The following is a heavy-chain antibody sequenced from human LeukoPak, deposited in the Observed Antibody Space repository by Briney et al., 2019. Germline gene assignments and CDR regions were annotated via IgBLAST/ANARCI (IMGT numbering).Heavy chain of an antibody. CDR2: IYYSGST. CDR3: ARVERTWFDP. J-gene: IGHJ5*02. V-gene: IGHV4-59*01. D-gene: IGHD1-1*01. CDR1: GGSISSYY. Sequence: PSETLSLTCTVSGGSISSYYWSWIRQPPGKGLEWIGYIYYSGSTNYNPSLKSRVTISVDTSKNQFSLKLSSVTAADMAVYYCARVERTWFDPWGQGTLVTVSS.